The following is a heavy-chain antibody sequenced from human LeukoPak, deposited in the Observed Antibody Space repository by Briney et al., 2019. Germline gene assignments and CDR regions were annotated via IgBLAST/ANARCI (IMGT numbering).Heavy chain of an antibody. V-gene: IGHV4-59*01. CDR2: IYYSGST. J-gene: IGHJ6*03. D-gene: IGHD3-22*01. CDR1: GGSISSYY. CDR3: AREGHTYYYDSSGYYYHYYYMDV. Sequence: SETLSLTCTVSGGSISSYYWSWIRQPPGKGLEWIGYIYYSGSTNYNPSLKSRVTISVDTSKNQFSLKLSSVTAADTAVYYCAREGHTYYYDSSGYYYHYYYMDVWGKGTTVTVSS.